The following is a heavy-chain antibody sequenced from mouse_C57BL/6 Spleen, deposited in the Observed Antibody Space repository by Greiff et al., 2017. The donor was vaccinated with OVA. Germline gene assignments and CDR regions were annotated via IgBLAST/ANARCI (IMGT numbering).Heavy chain of an antibody. CDR1: GFNIKNTY. J-gene: IGHJ3*01. CDR3: AEITTVVATRFAY. V-gene: IGHV14-3*01. CDR2: IDPANGNT. D-gene: IGHD1-1*01. Sequence: VQLQQSVAELVRPGASVKLSCTASGFNIKNTYMHWVKQRPEQGLEWIGRIDPANGNTKYASKFPDKATLTADTSSNTAYLQLSSLTSEDTAIYYCAEITTVVATRFAYWGQGTMVTVSA.